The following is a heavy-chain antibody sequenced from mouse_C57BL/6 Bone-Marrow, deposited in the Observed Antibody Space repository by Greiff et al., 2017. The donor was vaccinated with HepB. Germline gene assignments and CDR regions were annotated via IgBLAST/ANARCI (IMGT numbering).Heavy chain of an antibody. V-gene: IGHV5-6*02. J-gene: IGHJ2*01. CDR1: GFTFSSYG. Sequence: DVMLVESGGDLVKPGGSLKLSCAASGFTFSSYGMSWVRQTPDKRLEWVATISSGGSYTYYPDSVKGRFTISRDNATNTLYLQMSSLKSEDTAMYYCARPLITTVVATPYFDYWGQGTTLTVSS. D-gene: IGHD1-1*01. CDR2: ISSGGSYT. CDR3: ARPLITTVVATPYFDY.